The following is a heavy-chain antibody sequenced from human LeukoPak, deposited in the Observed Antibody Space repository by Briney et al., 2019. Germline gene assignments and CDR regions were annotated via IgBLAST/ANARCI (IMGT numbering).Heavy chain of an antibody. Sequence: PGGSLRLSCAASGFTFSSFTMNWVRQAPGKGLEWVSYISSSGTYIYYADSLKGRFTISRDNAKNSLYVQMNSLRDEDTAVYYCARSRRRGEDAFDIWGQGTMVTVSS. CDR3: ARSRRRGEDAFDI. CDR1: GFTFSSFT. D-gene: IGHD3-16*01. J-gene: IGHJ3*02. CDR2: ISSSGTYI. V-gene: IGHV3-21*01.